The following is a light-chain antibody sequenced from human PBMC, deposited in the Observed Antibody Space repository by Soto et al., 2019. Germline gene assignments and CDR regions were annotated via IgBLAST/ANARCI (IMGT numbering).Light chain of an antibody. J-gene: IGKJ4*01. CDR2: DAS. CDR3: QQRSDWPRALT. V-gene: IGKV3-11*01. CDR1: QNINKY. Sequence: EIVLTQSPATLSLSPGERATLSCRASQNINKYLAWYQHRPGQAPRLLIYDASSRATGIPARFSGSGSGTDFTLTITSLEPEDFAVYYCQQRSDWPRALTFGGGTRVEIK.